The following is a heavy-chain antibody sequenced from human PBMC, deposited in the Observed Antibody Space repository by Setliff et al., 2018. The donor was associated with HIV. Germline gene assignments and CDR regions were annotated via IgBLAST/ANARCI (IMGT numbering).Heavy chain of an antibody. D-gene: IGHD3-3*01. Sequence: ASVKVSCKASGYTFTSYGISWVRQAPGQGLEWMGWISAYNGNTNYAQKLQGRVTMTTDTSTGTAYMELRSLRSDDTAVYYCARLGLEWLLLSTYYYYGMDVWGQGTTGTAP. CDR1: GYTFTSYG. CDR2: ISAYNGNT. J-gene: IGHJ6*02. V-gene: IGHV1-18*01. CDR3: ARLGLEWLLLSTYYYYGMDV.